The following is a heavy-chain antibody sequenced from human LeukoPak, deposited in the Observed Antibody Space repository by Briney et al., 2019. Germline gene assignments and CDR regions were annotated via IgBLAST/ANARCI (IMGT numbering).Heavy chain of an antibody. D-gene: IGHD1-26*01. CDR1: GFTFSSHD. V-gene: IGHV3-30*18. Sequence: PGGTLTLSCAASGFTFSSHDMHWVRQAPGKGLEWVAFISYDGGKKDYADSVKGRFTISRDNSRNTLYLQMNSLRAEDTAVYYCAKDRSKGSYGDESDFWGQGTLVTVSS. CDR3: AKDRSKGSYGDESDF. CDR2: ISYDGGKK. J-gene: IGHJ4*02.